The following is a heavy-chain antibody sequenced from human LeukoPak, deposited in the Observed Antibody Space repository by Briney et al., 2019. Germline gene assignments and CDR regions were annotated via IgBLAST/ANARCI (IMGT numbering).Heavy chain of an antibody. V-gene: IGHV3-7*01. J-gene: IGHJ6*03. Sequence: PGGSLRLSCAASGFTFSSYWMSWVRQAPGKGLEWVANIKQDGSEKYYVDSVKGRFTNSRDNAKNSLYLQMNSLRAEDTAVYYCASIYYYGSGSFRYMDVWGKGTTVTVSS. D-gene: IGHD3-10*01. CDR1: GFTFSSYW. CDR3: ASIYYYGSGSFRYMDV. CDR2: IKQDGSEK.